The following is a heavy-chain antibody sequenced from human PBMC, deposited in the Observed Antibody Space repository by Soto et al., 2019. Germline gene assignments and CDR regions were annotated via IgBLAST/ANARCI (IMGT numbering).Heavy chain of an antibody. J-gene: IGHJ4*02. CDR1: GGTFSGYY. V-gene: IGHV4-34*01. CDR2: INHSGST. Sequence: SETMSLTCAVYGGTFSGYYWSWIRQTTGKGLEWIGEINHSGSTNYNPSLKSRVTISVDTSKNQFSLKLSSVTAADTAVYYCARGGRAITIFSHFDYWGQGTLVTVSS. D-gene: IGHD3-9*01. CDR3: ARGGRAITIFSHFDY.